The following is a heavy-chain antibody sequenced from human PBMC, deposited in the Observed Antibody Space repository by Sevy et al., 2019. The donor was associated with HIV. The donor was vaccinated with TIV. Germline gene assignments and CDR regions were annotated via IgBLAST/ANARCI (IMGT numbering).Heavy chain of an antibody. D-gene: IGHD6-19*01. CDR2: ISYDGSSH. CDR1: EFMFSSYA. V-gene: IGHV3-30*04. Sequence: GRSLRLSCAASEFMFSSYAMHWVRQAPGKGLEWVAVISYDGSSHYYADSVKGRFTISRDNSKNTLILQMNSLRLEDTAFYYCARNAGYSTDWYQSDYWGQGTLVTVSS. J-gene: IGHJ4*02. CDR3: ARNAGYSTDWYQSDY.